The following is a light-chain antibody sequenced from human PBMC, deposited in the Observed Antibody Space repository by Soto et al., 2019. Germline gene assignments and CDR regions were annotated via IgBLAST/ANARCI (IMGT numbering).Light chain of an antibody. J-gene: IGLJ2*01. Sequence: QYVLTQPPSVSGAPGQRVTISCTGSSYNIGAGYDVHWYQQLPGTAPKLLLYGNSNRPSGVPDRFSGSKSGTSASLAITGLQAEDEADYYCQSYDSSLSVVVFGGGTKVTVL. CDR2: GNS. CDR3: QSYDSSLSVVV. V-gene: IGLV1-40*01. CDR1: SYNIGAGYD.